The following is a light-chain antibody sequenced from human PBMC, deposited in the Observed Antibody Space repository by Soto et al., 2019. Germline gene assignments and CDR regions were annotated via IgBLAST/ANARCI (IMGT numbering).Light chain of an antibody. Sequence: TRCACTLSLSSVERAAVSCNASQSVSSSYLAWYQQKPGQAPRLLIYGASSRATGIPDRFSGSGSGTDFALTISRLEAEDFAVYCCQEYGSSSETFGQGTKVDIK. CDR2: GAS. J-gene: IGKJ1*01. CDR3: QEYGSSSET. CDR1: QSVSSSY. V-gene: IGKV3-20*01.